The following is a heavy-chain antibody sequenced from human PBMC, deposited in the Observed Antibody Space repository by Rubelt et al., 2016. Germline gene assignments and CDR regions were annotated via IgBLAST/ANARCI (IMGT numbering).Heavy chain of an antibody. V-gene: IGHV1-24*01. D-gene: IGHD6-19*01. CDR1: GYTFTELS. J-gene: IGHJ4*02. CDR3: ATGQYSSGCDY. CDR2: FDPEDGET. Sequence: QVQLVQSGAEVKKPGASVKVSCKVSGYTFTELSMHWVRQAPGKGLEWTGGFDPEDGETIYAQRFQGRVTMPEDTSTDTAHMELSSLKSEDTAVYYCATGQYSSGCDYWGQGTLVTVSS.